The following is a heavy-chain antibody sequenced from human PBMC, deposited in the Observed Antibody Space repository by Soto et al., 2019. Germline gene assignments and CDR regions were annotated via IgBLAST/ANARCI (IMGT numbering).Heavy chain of an antibody. J-gene: IGHJ4*02. D-gene: IGHD6-13*01. CDR3: ASLPHLAAAGAIDY. Sequence: SETLSLTCTVSGGSISSSSYYWGWIRQPPGKGLEWIGSIYYSGSTYYNPSLKSRVTISVDTSKNQFSLKLSSVTAADTAVYYCASLPHLAAAGAIDYWGQGTLVTVSS. CDR2: IYYSGST. V-gene: IGHV4-39*01. CDR1: GGSISSSSYY.